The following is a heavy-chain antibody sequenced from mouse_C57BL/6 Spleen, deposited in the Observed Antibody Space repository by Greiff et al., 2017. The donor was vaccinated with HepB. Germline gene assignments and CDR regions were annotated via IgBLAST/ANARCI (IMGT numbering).Heavy chain of an antibody. V-gene: IGHV3-1*01. CDR2: ISYSGST. Sequence: EVMLVESGPGMVKPSQSLSLTCTVTGYSITSGYDWHWIRHFPGNKLEWMGYISYSGSTNYNPSLKSRISITHDTSKNHFFLKLNSVTTEDTATYYCARGSGPWYFDYWGQGTTLTVSS. CDR1: GYSITSGYD. J-gene: IGHJ2*01. CDR3: ARGSGPWYFDY. D-gene: IGHD3-2*02.